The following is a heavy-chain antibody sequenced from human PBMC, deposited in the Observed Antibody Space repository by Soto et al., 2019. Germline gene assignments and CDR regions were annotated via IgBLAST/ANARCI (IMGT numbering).Heavy chain of an antibody. Sequence: ASVKVSCKASGYTFTGYAMHWVRQAPGQGLEWMGWINAGNGNTKYSQKFQGRVTITRDTSASTAYMELSSLRYEDTAVYYCARERSAAGTGWFDPWGQGTLVTVSS. V-gene: IGHV1-3*01. D-gene: IGHD6-13*01. CDR1: GYTFTGYA. J-gene: IGHJ5*02. CDR2: INAGNGNT. CDR3: ARERSAAGTGWFDP.